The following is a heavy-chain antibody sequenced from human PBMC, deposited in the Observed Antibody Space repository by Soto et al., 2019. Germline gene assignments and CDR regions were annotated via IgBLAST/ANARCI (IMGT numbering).Heavy chain of an antibody. D-gene: IGHD6-13*01. J-gene: IGHJ4*02. V-gene: IGHV4-4*02. Sequence: QVQLQESGPGLVKPSGTLSLTCAVSSGSISSSNWWSWVRQPPGKGLEWIGEIYHSGSTNYNPSLKSRVPISVDTSKNQFSLKLSSVTAANTAVYYCARVVRGRQQRVYFDYWGQGTLVTVSS. CDR1: SGSISSSNW. CDR3: ARVVRGRQQRVYFDY. CDR2: IYHSGST.